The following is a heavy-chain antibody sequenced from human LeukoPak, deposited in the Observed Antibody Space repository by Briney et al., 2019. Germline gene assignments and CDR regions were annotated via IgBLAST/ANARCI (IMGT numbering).Heavy chain of an antibody. J-gene: IGHJ6*04. CDR1: GYTLTELS. V-gene: IGHV1-18*01. CDR3: ARDGITMVRGVKDYYYYGMDV. Sequence: ASVKVSCKVSGYTLTELSMHWVRQAPGQGLEWMGWISAYNGNTNYAQKLQGRVTMTTDTSTSTAYMELRSLRSDDTAVYYCARDGITMVRGVKDYYYYGMDVWGKGTTVTVSS. CDR2: ISAYNGNT. D-gene: IGHD3-10*01.